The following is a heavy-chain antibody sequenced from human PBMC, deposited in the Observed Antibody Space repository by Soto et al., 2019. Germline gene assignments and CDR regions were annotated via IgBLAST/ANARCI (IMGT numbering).Heavy chain of an antibody. J-gene: IGHJ6*02. V-gene: IGHV3-30*03. CDR3: AIVMMSTSCYDGWCLDGNHDYYGMDV. D-gene: IGHD2-2*01. CDR2: ILYDESKT. Sequence: GGSLRLSCAASGFTFSTENMHWVRQAPGKGLQWVAVILYDESKTFYADSVRGRFTISRDNSKNTLYLQLNSLRPEDTAMYYFAIVMMSTSCYDGWCLDGNHDYYGMDVWGQGTTVTVSS. CDR1: GFTFSTEN.